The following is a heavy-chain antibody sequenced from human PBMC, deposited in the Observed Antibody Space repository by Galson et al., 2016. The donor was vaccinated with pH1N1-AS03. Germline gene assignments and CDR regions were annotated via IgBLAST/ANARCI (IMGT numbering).Heavy chain of an antibody. CDR3: KSVGGGAIPAAIRDASDI. CDR1: GFTFSDYA. J-gene: IGHJ3*02. D-gene: IGHD2-2*02. Sequence: SLRLSCAASGFTFSDYAMHWVRQAPGKGQEWVATISFDGKSEYYADSVMGRFTIYRDNPKKTRYLQMNSLRVEDTAMYYCKSVGGGAIPAAIRDASDIWGQGTMVTVSS. V-gene: IGHV3-30*04. CDR2: ISFDGKSE.